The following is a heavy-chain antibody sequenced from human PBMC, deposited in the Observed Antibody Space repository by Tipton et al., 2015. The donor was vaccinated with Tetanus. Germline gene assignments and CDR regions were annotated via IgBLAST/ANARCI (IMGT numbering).Heavy chain of an antibody. J-gene: IGHJ4*02. D-gene: IGHD1-1*01. CDR1: GFTFSSYG. CDR2: ISYDGSNK. V-gene: IGHV3-30*18. CDR3: AKDRSTGDTDY. Sequence: QLVQSGGGVVQPGRSLRLSCAASGFTFSSYGMHWVRQAPGKGLEWVAVISYDGSNKYYADSVKGRFTISRDNSKNTLYLQMNSLRAEDTAVYYCAKDRSTGDTDYWGQGTLVTVSS.